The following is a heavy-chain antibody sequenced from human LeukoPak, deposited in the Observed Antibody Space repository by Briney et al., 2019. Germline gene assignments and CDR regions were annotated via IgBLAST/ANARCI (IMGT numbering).Heavy chain of an antibody. J-gene: IGHJ4*02. V-gene: IGHV4-31*03. CDR1: GGSISSGGYY. D-gene: IGHD6-19*01. Sequence: KPSETLSLTCTVSGGSISSGGYYWSWIRQHPGKGLEWIGYIYYSGSTYYNPSLKSRVTISVDTSKNQFSLKLSSVTAADTAVYYCARVSSGWTFDYWGQGTLVTVSS. CDR2: IYYSGST. CDR3: ARVSSGWTFDY.